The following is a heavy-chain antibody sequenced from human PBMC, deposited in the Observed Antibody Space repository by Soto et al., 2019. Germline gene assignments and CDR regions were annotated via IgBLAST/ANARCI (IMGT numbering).Heavy chain of an antibody. D-gene: IGHD4-17*01. CDR3: ARDRNDYGDYCSDY. Sequence: GASVKVSCKASGYTFTSYGISWVRQAPGQGLEWMGWISAYNGNTNYAQKLQGRVTMTTDTSTSTAYMELRSLRSDDTAVYYCARDRNDYGDYCSDYWGQGTLVTVSS. CDR1: GYTFTSYG. J-gene: IGHJ4*02. CDR2: ISAYNGNT. V-gene: IGHV1-18*01.